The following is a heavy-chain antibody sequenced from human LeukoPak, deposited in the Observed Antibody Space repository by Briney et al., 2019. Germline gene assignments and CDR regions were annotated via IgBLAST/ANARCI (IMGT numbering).Heavy chain of an antibody. CDR1: GFTFSDYY. V-gene: IGHV3-11*05. CDR2: ISSSSSYT. D-gene: IGHD1-26*01. J-gene: IGHJ4*02. Sequence: GGSPRLSCAASGFTFSDYYMSWIRQAPGKGPEWVSYISSSSSYTNYADSVKGRFTISRDNAKNSLYLQMNSLRAEDTAVYYCARVGELRYYFDYWGQGTLVTVSS. CDR3: ARVGELRYYFDY.